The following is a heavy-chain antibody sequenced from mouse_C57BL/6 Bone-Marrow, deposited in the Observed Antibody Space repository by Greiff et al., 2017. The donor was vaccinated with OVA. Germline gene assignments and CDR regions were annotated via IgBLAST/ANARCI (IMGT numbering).Heavy chain of an antibody. J-gene: IGHJ2*01. Sequence: QVQLQQPGAELVMPGASVKLSCKASGYTFTSYWMHWVKQRPGQGLEWIGEIDPSDSYTNYNQKFKGKSTLTVDKSSSTAYMQLSSLTSEDSAVYYCARTYYDLYFDYWGQGTTLTVSS. CDR2: IDPSDSYT. CDR1: GYTFTSYW. V-gene: IGHV1-69*01. D-gene: IGHD2-4*01. CDR3: ARTYYDLYFDY.